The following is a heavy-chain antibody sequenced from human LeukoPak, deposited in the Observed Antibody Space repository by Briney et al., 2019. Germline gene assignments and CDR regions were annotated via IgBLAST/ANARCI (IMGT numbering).Heavy chain of an antibody. CDR3: ARDTPAYPHHWFDP. D-gene: IGHD2-21*01. V-gene: IGHV3-21*01. J-gene: IGHJ5*02. Sequence: GGSLRLSCAASGFTFSSYSMNWVRQAPGKGLEWVSSISSSSSYIYYADSMKGRFTISRDNAKNSLYLQMNSLRAEDTAVYYCARDTPAYPHHWFDPWGQGTLVTVSS. CDR2: ISSSSSYI. CDR1: GFTFSSYS.